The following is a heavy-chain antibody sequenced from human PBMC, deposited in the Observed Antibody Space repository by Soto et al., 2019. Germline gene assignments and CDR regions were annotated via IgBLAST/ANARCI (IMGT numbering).Heavy chain of an antibody. V-gene: IGHV3-21*01. Sequence: EVHLVESGGGLVKPGGSLRLSCAVSGFTFSSCTMNWVRQAPGKGLEWVSSISPSTSHIYYADSVKGRFTISRDNAKSSRFLQMNRLRAEDTAVYYCSGCSGGACHQNYGMDVWGQGTTVTVSS. CDR3: SGCSGGACHQNYGMDV. CDR1: GFTFSSCT. D-gene: IGHD2-15*01. CDR2: ISPSTSHI. J-gene: IGHJ6*02.